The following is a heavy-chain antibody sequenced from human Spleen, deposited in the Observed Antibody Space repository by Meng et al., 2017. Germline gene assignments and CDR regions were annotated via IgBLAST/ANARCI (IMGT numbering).Heavy chain of an antibody. CDR1: GGLISSRYW. V-gene: IGHV4-4*02. CDR2: IYQTGST. J-gene: IGHJ4*02. CDR3: ARNGAYCLDS. Sequence: QLQESGTGRVKSSGTLYLTCVVSGGLISSRYWVSWVRQPPGKGLQWMGEIYQTGSTSSYNPSLSSRVTMSLDTSRNQISLMLTSVTAADTAVYYCARNGAYCLDSWGQGTLVTVSS. D-gene: IGHD2-21*01.